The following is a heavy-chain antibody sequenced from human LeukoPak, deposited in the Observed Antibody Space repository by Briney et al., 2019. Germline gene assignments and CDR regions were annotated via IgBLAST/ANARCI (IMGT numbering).Heavy chain of an antibody. D-gene: IGHD4-17*01. CDR2: IYYSGST. CDR1: GGSISSGGYY. V-gene: IGHV4-30-4*08. CDR3: ARNDYGDYASDY. J-gene: IGHJ4*02. Sequence: SETLSLTCTVSGGSISSGGYYWSWIRQHPGKGLEWIGYIYYSGSTYYNPSLKSRVTISVDTSKNQFSLKLSSVTAADTAVYYCARNDYGDYASDYWGQGTLVTVSS.